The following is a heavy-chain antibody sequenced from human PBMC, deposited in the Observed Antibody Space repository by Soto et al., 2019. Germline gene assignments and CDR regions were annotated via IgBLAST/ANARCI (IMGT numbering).Heavy chain of an antibody. J-gene: IGHJ5*02. CDR1: GGSISSSNW. Sequence: QVQLQESGPGLVKPSGTLSLTCAVSGGSISSSNWWSWVRQPPGKGLEWIGEIYHSGSTNYNPSLKSRVTIXVXKXXTPFSLKLSSVTAADTAVYYCASKSSGYQRGWFDPWGQGTLVTVSS. D-gene: IGHD3-22*01. V-gene: IGHV4-4*02. CDR2: IYHSGST. CDR3: ASKSSGYQRGWFDP.